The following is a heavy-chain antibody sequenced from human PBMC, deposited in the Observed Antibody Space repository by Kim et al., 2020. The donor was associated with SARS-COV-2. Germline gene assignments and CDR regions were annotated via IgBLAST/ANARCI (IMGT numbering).Heavy chain of an antibody. CDR3: ARDGAAAGFFDF. V-gene: IGHV6-1*01. Sequence: DYALSVKRRVTINPDTSQNQFSLQLNSVTSEDTAVYYCARDGAAAGFFDFWGQGTLVTVSS. J-gene: IGHJ4*02. D-gene: IGHD6-13*01.